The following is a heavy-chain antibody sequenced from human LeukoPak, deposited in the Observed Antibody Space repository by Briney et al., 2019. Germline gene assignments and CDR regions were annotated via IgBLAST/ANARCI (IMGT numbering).Heavy chain of an antibody. CDR3: ARDLGNQAGVDY. J-gene: IGHJ4*02. Sequence: PGGSLRLSCAASGFTFSSYAMHWVRQAPGKGLEWVAVISYDGSNKYYADSVKGRFTISRDNAKNSLYLQMNSLRAEDTAVYYCARDLGNQAGVDYWGQGTLVTVSS. D-gene: IGHD1-14*01. CDR1: GFTFSSYA. CDR2: ISYDGSNK. V-gene: IGHV3-30-3*01.